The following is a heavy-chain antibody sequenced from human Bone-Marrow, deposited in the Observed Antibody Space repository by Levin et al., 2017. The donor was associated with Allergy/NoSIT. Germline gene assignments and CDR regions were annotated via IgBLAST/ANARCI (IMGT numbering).Heavy chain of an antibody. J-gene: IGHJ3*02. Sequence: PSETLSLTCTVSGGSINSGGYYWSWIRQHPGKGLEWIGYIYYTGSTYYNPSLKSRATISIDTSKKQFSLKLSSVTAADTAVYYCARSQDIVVVVAAAFDIWGQGAMVTVSS. V-gene: IGHV4-31*03. D-gene: IGHD2-15*01. CDR3: ARSQDIVVVVAAAFDI. CDR2: IYYTGST. CDR1: GGSINSGGYY.